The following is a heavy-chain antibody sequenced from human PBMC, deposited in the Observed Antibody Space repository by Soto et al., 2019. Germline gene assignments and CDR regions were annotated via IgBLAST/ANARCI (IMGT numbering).Heavy chain of an antibody. CDR1: GGSFSGYY. D-gene: IGHD3-16*01. Sequence: PSETLSLTCAVYGGSFSGYYWSWIRQPPGKGLEWIGEINHSGSTNYNPSLKSRVTISVDTSKNQFSLKLSSVTAADTAVYYCARGLQKSRSVGACYFDYWGQGTLVTVSS. CDR3: ARGLQKSRSVGACYFDY. J-gene: IGHJ4*02. CDR2: INHSGST. V-gene: IGHV4-34*01.